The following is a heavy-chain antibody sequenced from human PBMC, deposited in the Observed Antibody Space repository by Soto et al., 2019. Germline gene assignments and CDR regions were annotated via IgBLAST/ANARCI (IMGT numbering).Heavy chain of an antibody. Sequence: ASVKVSCKXSGGTFSSYAISWVRQAPGQGLEWMGGIIPIFGTANYAQKFQGRVTITADESTSTAYMELSSLRSEDTAVYYCARGRVYGSGGYSHANYYYGMDVWGQGTTVTVSS. D-gene: IGHD3-10*01. J-gene: IGHJ6*02. CDR2: IIPIFGTA. CDR3: ARGRVYGSGGYSHANYYYGMDV. CDR1: GGTFSSYA. V-gene: IGHV1-69*13.